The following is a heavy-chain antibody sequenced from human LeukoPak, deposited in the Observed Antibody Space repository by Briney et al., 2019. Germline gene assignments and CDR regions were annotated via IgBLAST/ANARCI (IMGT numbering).Heavy chain of an antibody. CDR1: GYSFTTHW. D-gene: IGHD5-12*01. J-gene: IGHJ3*02. CDR2: IYPGDSDT. CDR3: ARQAVDIVATDAFDI. Sequence: PGESLKISCKGSGYSFTTHWIGWVRQMPGKGLEWMGIIYPGDSDTRYSPSFQGQVTISADKSISTAYLQWSSLKASDTAMYYCARQAVDIVATDAFDIWGQGTMVTVSS. V-gene: IGHV5-51*01.